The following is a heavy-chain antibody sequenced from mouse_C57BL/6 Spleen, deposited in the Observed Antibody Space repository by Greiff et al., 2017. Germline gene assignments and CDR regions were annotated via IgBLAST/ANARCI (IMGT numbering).Heavy chain of an antibody. CDR1: CYTFTSYW. CDR2: IYPSDSET. CDR3: ARKWGNYGFDY. D-gene: IGHD1-1*01. Sequence: VQLQQPGAELVRPGSSVKLSCKASCYTFTSYWMAWVKQRPGQGLEWIGNIYPSDSETHYNQKFKDKATLTVDKSSSTAYMQLSSLTSEDSAVYYCARKWGNYGFDYWGQGTTLTVSS. J-gene: IGHJ2*01. V-gene: IGHV1-61*01.